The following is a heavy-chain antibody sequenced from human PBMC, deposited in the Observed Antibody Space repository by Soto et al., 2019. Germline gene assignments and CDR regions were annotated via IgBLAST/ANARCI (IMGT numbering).Heavy chain of an antibody. D-gene: IGHD6-19*01. Sequence: ASVKVSCKASGYTFTGYYMHWVRQAPGQGLEWMGWINPNSGGTNYAQKFQGRVTMTRDTSISTAYMELSRLRSDDTAVYYCARDRVAGTGMYYYYGMDVWGQXTTVTVSS. CDR1: GYTFTGYY. CDR3: ARDRVAGTGMYYYYGMDV. J-gene: IGHJ6*02. V-gene: IGHV1-2*02. CDR2: INPNSGGT.